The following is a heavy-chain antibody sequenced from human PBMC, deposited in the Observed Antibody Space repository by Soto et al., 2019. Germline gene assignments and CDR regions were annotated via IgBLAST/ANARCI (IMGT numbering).Heavy chain of an antibody. CDR1: GGSISSYY. CDR3: AREGLTGTIGLYYYYGMDV. Sequence: QVQLQESGPGLVKPSETLSLTCTVSGGSISSYYWSWIRQPPGKGLEWIGYIYYSGSTNYNPSLTSRVTISVDTSKHQFSLKLSSVTAADTAVYYCAREGLTGTIGLYYYYGMDVWGQGTTVTVSS. D-gene: IGHD1-7*01. J-gene: IGHJ6*02. CDR2: IYYSGST. V-gene: IGHV4-59*01.